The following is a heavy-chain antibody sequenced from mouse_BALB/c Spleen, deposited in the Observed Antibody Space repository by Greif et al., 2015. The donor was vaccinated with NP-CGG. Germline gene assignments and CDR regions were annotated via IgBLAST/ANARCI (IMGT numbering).Heavy chain of an antibody. Sequence: EVQLQQSGPELVKPGASVKMSCKASGYTFTSYVMHWVKQKPGQGLEWIGYINPYNDGTKYNEKFKGKATLTSDKSSSTAYMELSSLTSEDSAVYYCARSATGYLTGWFAYWGQGTLVTVSA. V-gene: IGHV1-14*01. J-gene: IGHJ3*01. D-gene: IGHD5-1*01. CDR1: GYTFTSYV. CDR3: ARSATGYLTGWFAY. CDR2: INPYNDGT.